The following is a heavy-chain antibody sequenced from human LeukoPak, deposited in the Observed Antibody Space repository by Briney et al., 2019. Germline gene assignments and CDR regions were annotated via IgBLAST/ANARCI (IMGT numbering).Heavy chain of an antibody. CDR1: GYTFTGYY. D-gene: IGHD1-26*01. Sequence: ASVKVSCKASGYTFTGYYMHWVRQATGQGLEWKGWINPNSGGTNYAQRYQGRVTMTRDTSISTAYMELSRLRSDDTAVYYCATLSGNSWEYYFDYWGQGTLVTVSS. CDR3: ATLSGNSWEYYFDY. V-gene: IGHV1-2*02. J-gene: IGHJ4*02. CDR2: INPNSGGT.